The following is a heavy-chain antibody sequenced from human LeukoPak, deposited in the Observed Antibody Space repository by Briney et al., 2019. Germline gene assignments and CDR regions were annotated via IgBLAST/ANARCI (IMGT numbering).Heavy chain of an antibody. Sequence: ASVKVSCKASGDSLTKYYIHWVRQAPGQGLEWMGIINPSDGSTTYTQKFQGRVTMTTDTPTSTVNMELSSLRSEDTAVYYCAPSVRSGGSYYFDYWGQGTLVTVSS. CDR3: APSVRSGGSYYFDY. CDR2: INPSDGST. J-gene: IGHJ4*02. V-gene: IGHV1-46*01. CDR1: GDSLTKYY. D-gene: IGHD2-15*01.